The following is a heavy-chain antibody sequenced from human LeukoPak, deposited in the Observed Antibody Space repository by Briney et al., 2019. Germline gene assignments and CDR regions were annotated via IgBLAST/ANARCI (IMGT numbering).Heavy chain of an antibody. CDR1: GFTFSSCA. D-gene: IGHD1/OR15-1a*01. CDR2: ISSNGVTT. Sequence: GGSLRLSCAASGFTFSSCAMSWVRQAPGKGLEYVSAISSNGVTTFYADSVKGRFTISRDNSKNTLFLQMSSLRAEDTAVYYCVKGTGGYYYYTMDVWGQGTTVTVSS. J-gene: IGHJ6*02. V-gene: IGHV3-64D*09. CDR3: VKGTGGYYYYTMDV.